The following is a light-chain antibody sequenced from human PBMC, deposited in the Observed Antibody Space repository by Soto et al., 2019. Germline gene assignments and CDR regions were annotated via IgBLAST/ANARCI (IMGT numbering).Light chain of an antibody. CDR2: GAL. CDR3: QHYGSSPYT. J-gene: IGKJ2*01. CDR1: QSVSSTY. V-gene: IGKV3-20*01. Sequence: EIVLTQSPGTLSLSPGERATLSCRASQSVSSTYLAWYQQKPGQAPRLLIYGALSRATGIPDRFSGSGSGTDYTLTITRLVPEDYAVYYCQHYGSSPYTFGQGTTLEIK.